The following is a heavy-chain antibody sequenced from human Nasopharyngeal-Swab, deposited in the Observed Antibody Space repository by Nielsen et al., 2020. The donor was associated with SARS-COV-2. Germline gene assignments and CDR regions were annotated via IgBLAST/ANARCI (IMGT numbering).Heavy chain of an antibody. D-gene: IGHD3-3*01. CDR1: GYSISSGYY. V-gene: IGHV4-38-2*01. CDR2: IYHSGST. Sequence: SETLSLTCAVSGYSISSGYYWGWIRQPPGKGLEWIGSIYHSGSTYYNPSLKSRVTISVDTSKNQFSLKLSSVTAADTAVYYCARRYGDFWSGPYFDYWGQGTLVTVSS. J-gene: IGHJ4*02. CDR3: ARRYGDFWSGPYFDY.